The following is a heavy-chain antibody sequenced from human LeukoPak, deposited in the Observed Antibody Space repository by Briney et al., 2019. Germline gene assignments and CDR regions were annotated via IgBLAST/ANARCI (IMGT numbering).Heavy chain of an antibody. V-gene: IGHV4-59*12. Sequence: SETLSLTCTVSGDSINSYYWSWIRQPPGKGLEWIGYIYYSGSTNYNPSLKSRVTISVDTSKNQFSLKLSSVTAADTAVYYCARTPMVRGVPKFDYWGQGTLVTVSS. J-gene: IGHJ4*02. CDR3: ARTPMVRGVPKFDY. CDR1: GDSINSYY. D-gene: IGHD3-10*01. CDR2: IYYSGST.